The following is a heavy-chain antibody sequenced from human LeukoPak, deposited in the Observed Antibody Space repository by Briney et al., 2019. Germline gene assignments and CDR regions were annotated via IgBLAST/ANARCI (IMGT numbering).Heavy chain of an antibody. Sequence: SVKVSCKASGGTFTSYTISWVRQAPGQGLAWMGRIIPILGIANYAQKFQGRVTITADKSTSTAYMELSSLTSEDTAVYYCARVGVDSSGYYRPNYYYYYGMDVWGQGTTVTVSS. CDR1: GGTFTSYT. CDR2: IIPILGIA. CDR3: ARVGVDSSGYYRPNYYYYYGMDV. D-gene: IGHD3-22*01. V-gene: IGHV1-69*02. J-gene: IGHJ6*02.